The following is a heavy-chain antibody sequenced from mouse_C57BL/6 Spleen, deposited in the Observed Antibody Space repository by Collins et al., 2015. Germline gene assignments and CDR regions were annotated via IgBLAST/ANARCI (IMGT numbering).Heavy chain of an antibody. CDR3: ARRNYDYGSSFDY. Sequence: QVQLQQPGAELVKPGASVKMSCKASGYTFTSYWITWVKQRLGQGLEWIGDIYPGSGSTNYNEKFKSKATLTVDTSSSTAYMQLSSLTSEDSAVYYCARRNYDYGSSFDYWGQGTTLTVSS. CDR2: IYPGSGST. D-gene: IGHD1-1*01. CDR1: GYTFTSYW. J-gene: IGHJ2*01. V-gene: IGHV1-55*01.